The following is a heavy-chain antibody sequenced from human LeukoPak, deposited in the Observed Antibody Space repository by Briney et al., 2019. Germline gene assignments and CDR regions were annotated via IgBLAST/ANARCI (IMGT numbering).Heavy chain of an antibody. Sequence: AASVKVSCKASGYTFTNFDINWVRQAPGQGLEWMGWMNPVSGNAGSAQKFQGRVTLTRDTSISTAYMELSSLRSDDTAFYYCARAPMGAAALYWGQGTLVTVSS. CDR3: ARAPMGAAALY. D-gene: IGHD6-13*01. CDR2: MNPVSGNA. V-gene: IGHV1-8*01. J-gene: IGHJ4*02. CDR1: GYTFTNFD.